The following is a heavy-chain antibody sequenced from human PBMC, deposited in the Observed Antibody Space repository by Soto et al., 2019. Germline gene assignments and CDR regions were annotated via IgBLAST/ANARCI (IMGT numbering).Heavy chain of an antibody. V-gene: IGHV4-31*03. CDR1: GGSISSGSYY. D-gene: IGHD1-20*01. Sequence: PSETLSLTCTVSGGSISSGSYYWSWIRQHPGKGLEWIGYIYYSGSTYYNPSLKSRVTISVDTSKNQFSLKLSSVTAADTAAYYCARAITPVRCWFDPWGQGTLVTVSS. CDR2: IYYSGST. CDR3: ARAITPVRCWFDP. J-gene: IGHJ5*02.